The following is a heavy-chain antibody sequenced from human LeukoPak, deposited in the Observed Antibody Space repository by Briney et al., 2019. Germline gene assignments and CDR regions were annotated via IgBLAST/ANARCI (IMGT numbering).Heavy chain of an antibody. CDR2: IYYSGST. D-gene: IGHD6-13*01. CDR3: ARDLYSSSWYNWFDP. Sequence: SETLSLTCTVSGGSISSYYWSWIRQPPGKGLEWIGYIYYSGSTSYNPSLKSRVTISVDTSKNQFSLKLSSVTAADTAVYYCARDLYSSSWYNWFDPWGQGTLVTVSS. J-gene: IGHJ5*02. CDR1: GGSISSYY. V-gene: IGHV4-59*01.